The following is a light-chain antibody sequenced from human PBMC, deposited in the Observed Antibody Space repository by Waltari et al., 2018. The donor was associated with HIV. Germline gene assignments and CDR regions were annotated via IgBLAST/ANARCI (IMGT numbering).Light chain of an antibody. CDR2: DNK. J-gene: IGLJ3*02. CDR3: ATWDDTQNGWV. Sequence: QSVLTQPPSASGAPGHRVIISCSGSTSNIGTNPIIWYQHLPGTAPRLLIDDNKQRPSGVPDRFSGSKSGTSGSRAISGLQSEDESDYYCATWDDTQNGWVFGAGTKLTVL. V-gene: IGLV1-44*01. CDR1: TSNIGTNP.